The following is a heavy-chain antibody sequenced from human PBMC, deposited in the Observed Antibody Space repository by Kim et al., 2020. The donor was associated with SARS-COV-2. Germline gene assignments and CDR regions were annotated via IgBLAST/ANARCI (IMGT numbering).Heavy chain of an antibody. D-gene: IGHD4-17*01. J-gene: IGHJ6*02. CDR3: ARALTTVTSNYYYYGMDV. Sequence: KGRFTISQDTAKNSLYLQLNILRAEDTAVYYCARALTTVTSNYYYYGMDVWGQGTTVTVSS. V-gene: IGHV3-11*06.